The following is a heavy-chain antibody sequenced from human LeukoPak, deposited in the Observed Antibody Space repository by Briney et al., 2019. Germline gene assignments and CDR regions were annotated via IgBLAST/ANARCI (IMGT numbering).Heavy chain of an antibody. Sequence: ASVKVSCKASGDTFTSYDMHWVRQAPGQGLEWMGWINPNSGGTNYAQKFQGRVTMTRDTSISTAYMELSRLRSDDTAVYYCRTDRYGDYGDYIDYWGQGTLVTVSS. CDR2: INPNSGGT. J-gene: IGHJ4*02. D-gene: IGHD4-17*01. CDR3: RTDRYGDYGDYIDY. CDR1: GDTFTSYD. V-gene: IGHV1-2*02.